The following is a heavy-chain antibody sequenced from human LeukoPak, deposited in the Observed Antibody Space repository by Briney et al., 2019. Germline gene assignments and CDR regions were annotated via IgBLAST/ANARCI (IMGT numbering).Heavy chain of an antibody. CDR3: AREWSAFDF. D-gene: IGHD3-3*01. V-gene: IGHV4-59*01. Sequence: SETLSLTCTVSGGSISSYYWSWIRQPPGKGLEWLGYIYYSGSTNYNPALKSRVTISVDTSKNQFSLKLNSVTAADTAVYYCAREWSAFDFWGQGTMVTVSS. CDR2: IYYSGST. J-gene: IGHJ3*01. CDR1: GGSISSYY.